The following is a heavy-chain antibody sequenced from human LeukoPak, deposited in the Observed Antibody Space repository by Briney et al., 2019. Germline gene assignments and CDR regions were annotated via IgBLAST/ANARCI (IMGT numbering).Heavy chain of an antibody. CDR1: GFTFSSYW. D-gene: IGHD3-3*01. V-gene: IGHV3-74*01. J-gene: IGHJ4*02. CDR2: ISPDGSTT. CDR3: TRDFDFSSAI. Sequence: GGSLRLSCAASGFTFSSYWMHWVRQAPGKGLVWVSRISPDGSTTGHADSVKGRFTTSRDNAKNTLFLQMNSLRAEDTAVYYCTRDFDFSSAIWGQGALVTVSS.